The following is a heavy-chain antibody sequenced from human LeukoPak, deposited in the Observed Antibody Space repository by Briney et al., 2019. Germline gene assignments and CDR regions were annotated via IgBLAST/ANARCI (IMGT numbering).Heavy chain of an antibody. Sequence: GGSLRLSCAASGFSFSDNYMIWVLQAPGIGLEWVSVIYRGGITYYADSVKGRFTISRDDSKNTLYLQMNSLRAEDTAVYYCARRLPLDYYMDVWGKGTTVTDSS. J-gene: IGHJ6*03. CDR1: GFSFSDNY. V-gene: IGHV3-53*01. CDR2: IYRGGIT. CDR3: ARRLPLDYYMDV.